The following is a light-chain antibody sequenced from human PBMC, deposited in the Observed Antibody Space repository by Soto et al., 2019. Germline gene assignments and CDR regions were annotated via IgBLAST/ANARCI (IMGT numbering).Light chain of an antibody. CDR2: GSS. J-gene: IGKJ1*01. Sequence: IQMTHSPSSVSASVGYSGTISCRASQGVSDWVAWYQQKPGEAPKLLIYGSSSLLSGVPSRFSGTRSGTDFTLTISSLQPEDFATYYCQQANSYPWTFGQGTKVDIK. CDR3: QQANSYPWT. V-gene: IGKV1-12*01. CDR1: QGVSDW.